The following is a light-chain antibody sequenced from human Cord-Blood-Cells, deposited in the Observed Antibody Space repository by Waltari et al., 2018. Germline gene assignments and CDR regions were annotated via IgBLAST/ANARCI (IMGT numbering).Light chain of an antibody. CDR3: SSYTSSSVV. J-gene: IGLJ2*01. CDR1: RSDVGGYNY. V-gene: IGLV2-14*01. Sequence: QSALPQPASVSGSPGQSITISCTGTRSDVGGYNYVPWYQQHPVKAPKLMIYDVSNRPSGVSKRFSGSKSGNTASLTISGLQAEDEADYYCSSYTSSSVVFGGGTKLTVL. CDR2: DVS.